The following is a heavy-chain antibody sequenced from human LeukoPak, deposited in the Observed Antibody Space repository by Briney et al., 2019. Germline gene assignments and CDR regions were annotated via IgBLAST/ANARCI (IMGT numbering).Heavy chain of an antibody. CDR2: ISAYNGNT. Sequence: ASVKVSCKASGYTFTSYGISWVRPAPGQGLEWMGWISAYNGNTNYAQKLQGRVTMTTDTSTSTAYMELRSLRSDDTAVYYCARDNSVRDEAWWFNPWGQGTLVTVSS. CDR3: ARDNSVRDEAWWFNP. CDR1: GYTFTSYG. V-gene: IGHV1-18*01. D-gene: IGHD5-24*01. J-gene: IGHJ5*02.